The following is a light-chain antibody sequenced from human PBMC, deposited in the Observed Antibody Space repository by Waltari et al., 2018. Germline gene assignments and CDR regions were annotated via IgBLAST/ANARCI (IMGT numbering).Light chain of an antibody. CDR1: QSISTW. J-gene: IGKJ1*01. Sequence: DIQMTQSPSTLSASVGDSVTITCRASQSISTWLAWYQHKPGKAPKLLIYDASNLESGVPSRFSGSGAGTEFTLTITRLQPDDFATYYCQQYYSYPRTFGQGTKVEIK. V-gene: IGKV1-5*01. CDR2: DAS. CDR3: QQYYSYPRT.